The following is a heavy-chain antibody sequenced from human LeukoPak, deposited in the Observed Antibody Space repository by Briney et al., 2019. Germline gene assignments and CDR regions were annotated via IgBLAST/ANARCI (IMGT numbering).Heavy chain of an antibody. CDR2: ISGSGGST. CDR1: GFTFSSYG. V-gene: IGHV3-21*01. J-gene: IGHJ4*02. CDR3: AREITTNGGRYFDY. D-gene: IGHD7-27*01. Sequence: PGRSRRLSCAASGFTFSSYGMHWVRQAPGKGLERVSAISGSGGSTYYADSVKGRFTISRDNAKNTLYLQMNSLRAEDTAVYYCAREITTNGGRYFDYWGQGTLVTVSS.